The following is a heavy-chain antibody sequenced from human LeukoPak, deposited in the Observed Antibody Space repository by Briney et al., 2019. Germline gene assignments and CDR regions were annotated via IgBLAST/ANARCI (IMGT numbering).Heavy chain of an antibody. D-gene: IGHD1-26*01. CDR2: ISSNGGST. Sequence: GGSLRLSCSASGFTFSSYAMHWVRQAPGKGLEYVSAISSNGGSTYYADSVKGRFTISRDNAKNSLYLQMNSLRDDDTAVYYCASWVVGAKTHGFEIWGQGTMVTVSS. CDR1: GFTFSSYA. V-gene: IGHV3-64*04. CDR3: ASWVVGAKTHGFEI. J-gene: IGHJ3*02.